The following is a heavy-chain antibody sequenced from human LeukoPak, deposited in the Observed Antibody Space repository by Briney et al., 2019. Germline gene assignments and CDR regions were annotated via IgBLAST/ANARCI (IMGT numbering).Heavy chain of an antibody. CDR3: AREARNLHRAFDI. CDR1: GGTFSSYA. CDR2: IIPILGIA. J-gene: IGHJ3*02. Sequence: SVKVSCKASGGTFSSYAISWVRQAPGQGLEWMGRIIPILGIANYAQKFQGRVTITADKSTSTAYMELSSLRSEDTAVYYCAREARNLHRAFDIWGQRTMVTVSS. V-gene: IGHV1-69*04.